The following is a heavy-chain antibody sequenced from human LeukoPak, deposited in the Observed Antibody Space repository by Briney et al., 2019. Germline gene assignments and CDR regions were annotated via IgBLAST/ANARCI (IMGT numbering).Heavy chain of an antibody. CDR3: ARVWSDYGDYSYYYYYYMDV. CDR1: GGSISSYY. D-gene: IGHD4-17*01. Sequence: PSETLSLTCTVSGGSISSYYWSWIRQPPGKGLEWIGYIYYSGSTNYNPSLKSRVTISVDTSKNQFSLKLSSVTAADTAVYYCARVWSDYGDYSYYYYYYMDVWGKGTTVTISS. J-gene: IGHJ6*03. V-gene: IGHV4-59*08. CDR2: IYYSGST.